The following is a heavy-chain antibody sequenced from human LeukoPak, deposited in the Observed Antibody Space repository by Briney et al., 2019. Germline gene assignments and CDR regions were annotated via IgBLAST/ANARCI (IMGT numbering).Heavy chain of an antibody. CDR2: ISWNSGSI. V-gene: IGHV3-9*01. CDR3: AKDMGYDSSGYYTFDY. J-gene: IGHJ4*02. D-gene: IGHD3-22*01. CDR1: GFTFDDYA. Sequence: PGGSLRLSCAASGFTFDDYAMHWVRQAPGKGLEWVSGISWNSGSIGYADSVKGRFTISRDNAKNSLYLQMNSLRAEDTALYYCAKDMGYDSSGYYTFDYWGQGTLVTVSS.